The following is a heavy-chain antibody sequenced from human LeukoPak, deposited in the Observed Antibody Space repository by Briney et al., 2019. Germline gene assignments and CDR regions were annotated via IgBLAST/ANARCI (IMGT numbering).Heavy chain of an antibody. V-gene: IGHV3-21*01. CDR2: ISSSSSYI. D-gene: IGHD3-22*01. Sequence: GGSLRLSCAASGFTFSSYSMNWVRQAPGKGLEWVSSISSSSSYIYYADSVKGRFTISRDNAKNSLYLQMNSLRAEDTAVYYCARSYYDSSGYYYDLYFDYWGQGTLVTVSS. CDR3: ARSYYDSSGYYYDLYFDY. CDR1: GFTFSSYS. J-gene: IGHJ4*02.